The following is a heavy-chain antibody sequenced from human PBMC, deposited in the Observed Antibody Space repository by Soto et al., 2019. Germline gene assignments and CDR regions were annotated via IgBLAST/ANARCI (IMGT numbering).Heavy chain of an antibody. D-gene: IGHD5-12*01. J-gene: IGHJ6*03. V-gene: IGHV4-4*02. CDR3: ACGYDYYYYMDV. CDR2: IYHSGST. Sequence: QVQLQESGPGLVKPSGTLSLTCAVSSGSFSSSKWWSWVRQPPGKGLEWIGEIYHSGSTHYNPSLKSRVTISVDKSKNQFSLKLSSVTAADTAIYYCACGYDYYYYMDVWGKGTTVTVSS. CDR1: SGSFSSSKW.